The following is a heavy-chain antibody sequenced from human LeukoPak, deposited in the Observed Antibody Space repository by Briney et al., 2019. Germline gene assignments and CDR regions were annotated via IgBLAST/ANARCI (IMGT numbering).Heavy chain of an antibody. CDR2: IYYSGST. CDR1: GGSITSISYY. V-gene: IGHV4-39*01. CDR3: ARQDSSGWYFNDY. J-gene: IGHJ4*02. Sequence: PSETLSLTCTVSGGSITSISYYWGWIRQPPGKGLEWIGSIYYSGSTYYHPSLKTRVTVSVDTSKNQFSLKLSSVTAADTAVYYCARQDSSGWYFNDYWGQGTLVTVSS. D-gene: IGHD6-19*01.